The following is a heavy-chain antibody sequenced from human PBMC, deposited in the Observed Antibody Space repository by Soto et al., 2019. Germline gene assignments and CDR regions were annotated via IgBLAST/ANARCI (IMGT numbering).Heavy chain of an antibody. CDR2: ISSSSSTI. V-gene: IGHV3-48*02. Sequence: EVQLVESGGGLVQPGGSLRLSCAASGFTFSSYSMNWVRQAPGKGLEWVSYISSSSSTIYYADSVKGRFTISRDNAKNSLYLQMNSLRDDDTAVYYCAGADSSGYYRFYYYYGMDVGGQWTTVTVSS. J-gene: IGHJ6*02. CDR1: GFTFSSYS. D-gene: IGHD3-22*01. CDR3: AGADSSGYYRFYYYYGMDV.